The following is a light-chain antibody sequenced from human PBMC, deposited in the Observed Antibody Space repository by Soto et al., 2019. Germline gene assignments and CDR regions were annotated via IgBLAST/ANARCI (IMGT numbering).Light chain of an antibody. CDR2: GVY. CDR1: VEDSGTYEY. CDR3: SLSTSGSTSAWV. J-gene: IGLJ1*01. Sequence: SSLRPPSSVSASPGQTSTISSIGSVEDSGTYEYISWHQHHTGKAPKILIFGVYDRPSGIADRFSGSTSGNTASLTIFGLQVEDEAVYYCSLSTSGSTSAWVFTPGTKVDVL. V-gene: IGLV2-14*01.